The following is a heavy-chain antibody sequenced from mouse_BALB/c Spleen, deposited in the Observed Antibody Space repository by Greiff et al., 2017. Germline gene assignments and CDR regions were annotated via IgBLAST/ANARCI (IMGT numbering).Heavy chain of an antibody. CDR3: TRPYGPSSWFAY. D-gene: IGHD1-1*01. CDR1: GYTFTSYY. Sequence: QVQLQQSGAELVKPGASVKLSCKASGYTFTSYYMYWVKQRPGQGLEWIGGINPSNGGTNFNEKFKSKATLTVDKSSSTAYMQLSSLTSEDSAVYYCTRPYGPSSWFAYWGQGTLVTVSA. CDR2: INPSNGGT. V-gene: IGHV1S81*02. J-gene: IGHJ3*01.